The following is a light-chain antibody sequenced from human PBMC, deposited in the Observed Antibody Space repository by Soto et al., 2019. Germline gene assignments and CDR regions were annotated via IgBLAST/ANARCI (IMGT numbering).Light chain of an antibody. CDR1: SSDAGGYNY. CDR2: DVS. J-gene: IGLJ1*01. V-gene: IGLV2-11*01. Sequence: QSVLTQPRSVSGSPGQSVTISCTGTSSDAGGYNYVSWYQQHPGKAPKLMIYDVSKRPSGVPDRFSGSKSGNTASLTISGLQAEDEADYYCCSYAGSYTFLLVFGTGTKVTVL. CDR3: CSYAGSYTFLLV.